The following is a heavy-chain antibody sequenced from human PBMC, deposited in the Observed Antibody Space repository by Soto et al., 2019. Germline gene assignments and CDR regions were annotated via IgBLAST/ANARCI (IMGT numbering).Heavy chain of an antibody. CDR2: IIPIFGTA. D-gene: IGHD2-2*01. CDR3: ARPHQRYCSSTSCYFDY. Sequence: QVQLVQSGAEVKKPGSSVKVSCKASGGTFSSYAISWVRQAPGQGLEWMGGIIPIFGTANYAQKFQGRVTITADESTSTAYMALSSLRSEDTAVYYCARPHQRYCSSTSCYFDYWGQGTLVTVSS. V-gene: IGHV1-69*01. CDR1: GGTFSSYA. J-gene: IGHJ4*02.